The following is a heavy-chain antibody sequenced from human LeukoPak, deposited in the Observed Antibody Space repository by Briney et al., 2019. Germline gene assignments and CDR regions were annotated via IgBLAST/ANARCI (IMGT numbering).Heavy chain of an antibody. D-gene: IGHD3-16*01. J-gene: IGHJ4*02. Sequence: SETLSLTRNVSGGSISGYHWSWIRQPPGKGLEWLGYIYYSGSTNYNPSLKSRVTISVDTSKNQFSLKLSSVTAADTAVYYCARDPGGTFDYWGQGTLVTVS. V-gene: IGHV4-59*01. CDR3: ARDPGGTFDY. CDR2: IYYSGST. CDR1: GGSISGYH.